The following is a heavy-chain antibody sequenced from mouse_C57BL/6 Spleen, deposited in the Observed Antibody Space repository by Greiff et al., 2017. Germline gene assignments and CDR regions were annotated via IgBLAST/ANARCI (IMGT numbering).Heavy chain of an antibody. Sequence: QVQLQQPGAELVMPGASVKLSCKASGFTFTSYWMHWVKQRPGQGLEWIGEIDPSDSYTNYNQKFKGKSTLTVDKSSSTAYMQLSSLTSEDSAVYYCARKGYGGYVDFWGTGTTVTVSS. V-gene: IGHV1-69*01. CDR1: GFTFTSYW. J-gene: IGHJ1*03. CDR2: IDPSDSYT. D-gene: IGHD2-2*01. CDR3: ARKGYGGYVDF.